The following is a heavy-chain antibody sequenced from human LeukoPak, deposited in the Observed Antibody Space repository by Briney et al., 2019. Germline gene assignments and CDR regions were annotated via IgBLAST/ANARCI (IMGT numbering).Heavy chain of an antibody. CDR3: ARDHCSSTSCRGMDV. CDR1: GFTFSSTS. V-gene: IGHV3-30*04. J-gene: IGHJ6*02. Sequence: GGSLRLSCAASGFTFSSTSMSWVRQAPGKGLEWVAVISYDGSNKYYADSVKGRFTISRDNSKNTLYLQMNSLRAEDTAVYYCARDHCSSTSCRGMDVWGQGTTVTVSS. CDR2: ISYDGSNK. D-gene: IGHD2-2*01.